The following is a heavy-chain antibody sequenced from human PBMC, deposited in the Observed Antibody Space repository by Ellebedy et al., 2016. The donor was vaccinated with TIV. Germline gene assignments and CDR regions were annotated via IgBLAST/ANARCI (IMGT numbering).Heavy chain of an antibody. CDR1: GGSISSGGYY. J-gene: IGHJ5*02. V-gene: IGHV4-31*03. CDR2: IYYSGST. Sequence: SETLSLTXTVSGGSISSGGYYWSWIRQHPGKGLEWIGYIYYSGSTYYNPSLKSRVTISVDKSKNQFSLKLSSVTAADTAVYYCARGGDYGDRYFDPWGQGTLVTVSS. CDR3: ARGGDYGDRYFDP. D-gene: IGHD4-17*01.